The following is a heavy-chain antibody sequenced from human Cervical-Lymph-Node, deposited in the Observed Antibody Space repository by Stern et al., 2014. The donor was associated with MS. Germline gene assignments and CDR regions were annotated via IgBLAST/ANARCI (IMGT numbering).Heavy chain of an antibody. Sequence: VQLVESGGGLVQPGGSLRLSCAASGILFCAYVIHWVRPAPGEGLGWVAGISWNSGDIAYTDSVKGRFTISRDNAKNSLYLHMNSLRAEDTALYYCAKDLGEVFYYGMDVWGQGTTVTVSS. CDR2: ISWNSGDI. D-gene: IGHD2-21*01. J-gene: IGHJ6*02. CDR3: AKDLGEVFYYGMDV. V-gene: IGHV3-9*01. CDR1: GILFCAYV.